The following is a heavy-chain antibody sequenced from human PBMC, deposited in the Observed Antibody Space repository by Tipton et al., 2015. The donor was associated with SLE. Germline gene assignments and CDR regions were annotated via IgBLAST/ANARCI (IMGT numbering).Heavy chain of an antibody. D-gene: IGHD6-13*01. CDR1: GDSISGSSSFY. CDR3: ARLLGTSSWYDRGYIQH. V-gene: IGHV4-61*05. CDR2: VFYSGRT. Sequence: TLSLTCTVSGDSISGSSSFYWVWIRQPPGEGLEWIGYVFYSGRTYYNPSLKSRVTISVDRSRNQLSLTLTSVTAADTAVYFCARLLGTSSWYDRGYIQHWGQGTLVTVSS. J-gene: IGHJ1*01.